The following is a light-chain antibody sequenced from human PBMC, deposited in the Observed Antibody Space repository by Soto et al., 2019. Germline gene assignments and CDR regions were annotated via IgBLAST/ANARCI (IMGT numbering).Light chain of an antibody. V-gene: IGKV3-15*01. J-gene: IGKJ1*01. CDR1: QSVSSN. Sequence: EIVMTQSPATLSVSPGEGATLSCRASQSVSSNLAWYQQKPGQAPRLLIYGASTRATGVPAGFSGSGSGTEFTLTISSLQSEDFATYYCQQYNSWPRTFGQGTKVDIK. CDR2: GAS. CDR3: QQYNSWPRT.